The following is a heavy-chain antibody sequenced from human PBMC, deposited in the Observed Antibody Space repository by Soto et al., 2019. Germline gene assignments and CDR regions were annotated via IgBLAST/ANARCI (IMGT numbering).Heavy chain of an antibody. Sequence: PSWRVSCKTSVYTFTTYAMHCVRQAPGQRLEWMGWINAGNGNTKYSQKFQGRVTITRDTSASIAYMELRSLRSDDTAVYYCARDQGRTTVTDYWGQGTLVTVSS. J-gene: IGHJ4*02. CDR2: INAGNGNT. CDR3: ARDQGRTTVTDY. D-gene: IGHD4-17*01. V-gene: IGHV1-3*01. CDR1: VYTFTTYA.